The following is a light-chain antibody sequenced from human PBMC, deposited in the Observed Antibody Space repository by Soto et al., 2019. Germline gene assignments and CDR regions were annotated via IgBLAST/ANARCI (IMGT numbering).Light chain of an antibody. Sequence: EIVMTQSPATLSVSPGEGGTLSCRATESVNTNVAWYQQKPGQPPQLIIYWASTRESGVPERFSGSGSGTDFTLTISSLEAEDVAFYWCQQYFDVPFTFGGGTKVDIK. J-gene: IGKJ4*01. CDR1: ESVNTN. CDR2: WAS. V-gene: IGKV3-15*01. CDR3: QQYFDVPFT.